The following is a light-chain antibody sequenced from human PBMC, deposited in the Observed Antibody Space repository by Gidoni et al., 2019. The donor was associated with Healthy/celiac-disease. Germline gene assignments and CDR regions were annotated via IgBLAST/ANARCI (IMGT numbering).Light chain of an antibody. V-gene: IGLV6-57*04. CDR3: QSYDSSNHWV. Sequence: NFMLTQPHYVSESPGKTVTISCTRSSGSIASNYVQWYQQRPGRAPTTVIYEYNQRPSGVPDRFSGSIDSSSNSASLTISGLKTEDEADYYCQSYDSSNHWVFGGGTKLTVL. CDR1: SGSIASNY. CDR2: EYN. J-gene: IGLJ3*02.